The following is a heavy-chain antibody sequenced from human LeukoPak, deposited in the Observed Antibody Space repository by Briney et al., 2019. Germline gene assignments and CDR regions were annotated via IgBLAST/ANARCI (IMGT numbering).Heavy chain of an antibody. Sequence: VGSLRLSCAASGFTFDDYGMSWVRQAPGKGLEWVSDINWDGGSTDYADSVKGGVTISKENTKKSLYMLMSSSRAEKTDLYHCARVHRYSSGWYGYYSYYMDVWGKGTTVTISS. CDR3: ARVHRYSSGWYGYYSYYMDV. D-gene: IGHD6-19*01. CDR1: GFTFDDYG. CDR2: INWDGGST. V-gene: IGHV3-20*01. J-gene: IGHJ6*03.